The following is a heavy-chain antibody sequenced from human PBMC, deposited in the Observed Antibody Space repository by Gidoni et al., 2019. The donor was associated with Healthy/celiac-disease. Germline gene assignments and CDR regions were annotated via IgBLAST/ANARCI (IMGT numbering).Heavy chain of an antibody. J-gene: IGHJ6*02. V-gene: IGHV3-15*01. CDR1: GFTFRNAW. CDR2: IKSKTDGGTT. D-gene: IGHD5-12*01. Sequence: EVQLVESGGGLVKPGGSLRLSCAASGFTFRNAWMSWVRQAPGKGLEWVGRIKSKTDGGTTDYAAPVKGRFTISRDDSKNTLYLQMNSLKTEDTAVYYCTTDLGGVYSGYLNGMDAWGQGTTVTVSS. CDR3: TTDLGGVYSGYLNGMDA.